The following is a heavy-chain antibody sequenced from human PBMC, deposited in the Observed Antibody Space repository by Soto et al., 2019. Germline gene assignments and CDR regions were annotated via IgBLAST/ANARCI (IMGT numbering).Heavy chain of an antibody. D-gene: IGHD3-10*01. J-gene: IGHJ4*02. Sequence: ASVKVSCKASGYTFTAYYIHWVRQAPGEGLEWMGWINPNGGGTKYAQKFQGRVTMTRDTSINTAYMELTRLTSDDTAVYYCARAVHTMIQGVRFRVDQWGQGTLVTVSS. CDR2: INPNGGGT. CDR3: ARAVHTMIQGVRFRVDQ. V-gene: IGHV1-2*02. CDR1: GYTFTAYY.